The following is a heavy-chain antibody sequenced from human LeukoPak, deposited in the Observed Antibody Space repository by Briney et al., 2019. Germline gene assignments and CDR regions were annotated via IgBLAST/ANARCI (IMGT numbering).Heavy chain of an antibody. J-gene: IGHJ4*02. V-gene: IGHV4-34*01. D-gene: IGHD3-10*01. CDR1: GGSFSGYY. CDR2: INHSGST. CDR3: ARTTRPPITMVRGVPFDY. Sequence: PSETLSLTCAVYGGSFSGYYWSWIRQPPGKGLEWIGEINHSGSTNYNPSLKSRATISVDTSKNQFSLKLSSVTAADTAVYYCARTTRPPITMVRGVPFDYWGQGTLVTVSS.